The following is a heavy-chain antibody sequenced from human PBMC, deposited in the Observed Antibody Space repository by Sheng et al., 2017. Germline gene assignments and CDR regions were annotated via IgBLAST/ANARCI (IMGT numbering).Heavy chain of an antibody. Sequence: VQLVESGGGVVQPRRSLRLSCIASGFTFSNYGMHWVRQAPGKGLVWVSRINSDGTSASYADAVKGRFIISRDNAKKTVYLQMNSLGAEDTAVYYCAREGRGLWFGEYWGQGTLVTVSS. J-gene: IGHJ4*02. D-gene: IGHD3-10*01. CDR3: AREGRGLWFGEY. CDR1: GFTFSNYG. V-gene: IGHV3-74*02. CDR2: INSDGTSA.